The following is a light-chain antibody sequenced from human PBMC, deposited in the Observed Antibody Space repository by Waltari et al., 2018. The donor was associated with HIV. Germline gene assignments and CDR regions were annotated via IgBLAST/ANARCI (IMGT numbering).Light chain of an antibody. CDR2: EVS. J-gene: IGLJ2*01. V-gene: IGLV2-14*01. CDR3: SSYTTSSVV. Sequence: QSALTQPASVSGSPGQSITISCTGTSSAVGDYNYVSWYQQRPGKAPKLMIYEVSNRPSGVSNRVSGSKSGNTASLTISGLQAEDEADYYCSSYTTSSVVFGGGTKLTVL. CDR1: SSAVGDYNY.